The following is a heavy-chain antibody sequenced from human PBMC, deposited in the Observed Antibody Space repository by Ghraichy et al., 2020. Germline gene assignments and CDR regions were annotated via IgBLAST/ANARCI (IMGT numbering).Heavy chain of an antibody. V-gene: IGHV3-23*01. CDR1: GFTFDSYA. CDR2: ISGGGEIT. CDR3: ARDLDLVIEYYFDS. Sequence: GGSLRLSCSVSGFTFDSYAMAWVRQAPGKGLEWVSAISGGGEITYYADSVKGRFTISRDNSKNTMFMQMNSLRAEDTAIYYCARDLDLVIEYYFDSWGHGTLVTVSS. D-gene: IGHD3-22*01. J-gene: IGHJ4*01.